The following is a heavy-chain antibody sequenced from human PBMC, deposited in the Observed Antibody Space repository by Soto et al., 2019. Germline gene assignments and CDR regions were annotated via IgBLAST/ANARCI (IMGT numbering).Heavy chain of an antibody. CDR3: ARAEYCSSTSCRDYYYYGMDV. Sequence: SVKVSCKASGGTFSSYTISWVRQAPGQGLEWMGRIIPILGIANYAQKFQGRDTITADKSTSTAYMELSSLRSEDTAVYYCARAEYCSSTSCRDYYYYGMDVWSQGTTVTVSS. D-gene: IGHD2-2*01. CDR2: IIPILGIA. CDR1: GGTFSSYT. V-gene: IGHV1-69*02. J-gene: IGHJ6*02.